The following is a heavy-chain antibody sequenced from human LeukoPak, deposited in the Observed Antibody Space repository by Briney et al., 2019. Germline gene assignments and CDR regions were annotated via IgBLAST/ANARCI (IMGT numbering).Heavy chain of an antibody. CDR1: GGSTSSSSYY. J-gene: IGHJ5*02. CDR3: ARRPRAGWFDP. CDR2: TYYSGST. Sequence: SETLSLTCTVSGGSTSSSSYYWGWIRQPPGKGLEWIGSTYYSGSTYYHPSLKRRVTISVDTSKNQFSLKLRSVTAADTAVYYCARRPRAGWFDPWGQGTLVTVSS. V-gene: IGHV4-39*01.